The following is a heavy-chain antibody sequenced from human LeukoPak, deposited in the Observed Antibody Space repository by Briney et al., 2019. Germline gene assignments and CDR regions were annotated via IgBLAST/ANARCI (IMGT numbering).Heavy chain of an antibody. Sequence: GASVKVSCKVSGYSLTGLSMHWVRQTLGKGLEWMGAFDPGDAETIYAQKFQGRVTLTEDTSTDTAYMELTSLRAEDTAVYYCATFVPYSDSSDFYIHAFHIWGRGTMVTVSS. CDR2: FDPGDAET. V-gene: IGHV1-24*01. D-gene: IGHD3-22*01. J-gene: IGHJ3*02. CDR3: ATFVPYSDSSDFYIHAFHI. CDR1: GYSLTGLS.